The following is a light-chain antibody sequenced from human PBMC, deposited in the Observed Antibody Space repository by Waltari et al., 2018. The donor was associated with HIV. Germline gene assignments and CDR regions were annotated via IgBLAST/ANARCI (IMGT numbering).Light chain of an antibody. Sequence: QSVLTQPPSVSGAPGQRVTISCTGSSSNIGAGYDVHWYQQLPGTAPKLVTYANDNRPPGVPDRFSGSKSGTSASLAITGLQAEDDADYYCQSYDSALSGSVFGGGTKLTVL. CDR1: SSNIGAGYD. CDR3: QSYDSALSGSV. CDR2: AND. V-gene: IGLV1-40*01. J-gene: IGLJ2*01.